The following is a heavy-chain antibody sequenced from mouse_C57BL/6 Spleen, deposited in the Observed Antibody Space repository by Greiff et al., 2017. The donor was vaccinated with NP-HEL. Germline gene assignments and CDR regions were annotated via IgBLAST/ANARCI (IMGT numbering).Heavy chain of an antibody. D-gene: IGHD1-1*01. CDR2: INPGSGGT. CDR3: ARPSGSSPDWYFDV. Sequence: VQLQQSGAELVRPGTSVKVSCKASGYAFTNYLIEWVKQRPGQGLEWIGVINPGSGGTNYNEKFKGKATLTADKSFSTAYMQLSSLTSEDSAVYFCARPSGSSPDWYFDVWGTGTTVTVSS. V-gene: IGHV1-54*01. J-gene: IGHJ1*03. CDR1: GYAFTNYL.